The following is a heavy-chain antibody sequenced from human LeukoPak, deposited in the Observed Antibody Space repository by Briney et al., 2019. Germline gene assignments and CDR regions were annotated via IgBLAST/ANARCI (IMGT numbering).Heavy chain of an antibody. J-gene: IGHJ3*02. Sequence: ASVKVSCKASGFTFTGYYMHWVRQAPGQGLEWMGWINPNSDGSIYAQKFQGRVTITRDTSISTAYMELSRLRSDDTAVYYCARKRGVGVDTNAFDMWGQGTMVTVSS. CDR1: GFTFTGYY. V-gene: IGHV1-2*02. CDR3: ARKRGVGVDTNAFDM. CDR2: INPNSDGS. D-gene: IGHD3-3*01.